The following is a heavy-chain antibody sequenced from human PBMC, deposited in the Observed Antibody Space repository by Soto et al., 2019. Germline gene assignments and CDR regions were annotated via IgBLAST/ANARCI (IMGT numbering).Heavy chain of an antibody. CDR3: ARDYGDYLYDY. D-gene: IGHD4-17*01. V-gene: IGHV4-34*01. CDR1: GGSFSGYY. CDR2: INHSGST. J-gene: IGHJ4*02. Sequence: QVQLQQWGAGLLKPSETLSLTCAVYGGSFSGYYWSWIRQPPGKGLAWIGEINHSGSTNYNPSLKSRVTISVDTAKNQFSLKLSSVTAADTAVYYCARDYGDYLYDYWGQGTLVTVSS.